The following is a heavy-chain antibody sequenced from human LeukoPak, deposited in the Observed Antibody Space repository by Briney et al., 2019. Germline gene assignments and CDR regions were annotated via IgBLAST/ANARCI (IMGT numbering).Heavy chain of an antibody. CDR2: INSDGSWT. Sequence: GGSLRLSCAASGNYWMYWVRQTPGKGLVWVSHINSDGSWTSYADSVKGRFTISKDNAKNTVYLQMNSLRAEDTAVYYCVSFYETYWGRGTLVTVSS. J-gene: IGHJ4*02. CDR3: VSFYETY. CDR1: GNYW. V-gene: IGHV3-74*01. D-gene: IGHD2/OR15-2a*01.